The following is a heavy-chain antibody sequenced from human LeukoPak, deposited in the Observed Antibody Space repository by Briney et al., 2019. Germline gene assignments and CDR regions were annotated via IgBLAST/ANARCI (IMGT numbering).Heavy chain of an antibody. V-gene: IGHV4-39*07. CDR1: GDSISTDNYY. Sequence: SETLSLTCTVSGDSISTDNYYWGWIRQPPGKGLEWIGSIYYTGSTYYNPSLKSRVTISVDKSKNQFSLNLTSVTAADTAMYYCARDASLQTGAFDVWGQGTMVTVSS. D-gene: IGHD5-24*01. CDR3: ARDASLQTGAFDV. J-gene: IGHJ3*01. CDR2: IYYTGST.